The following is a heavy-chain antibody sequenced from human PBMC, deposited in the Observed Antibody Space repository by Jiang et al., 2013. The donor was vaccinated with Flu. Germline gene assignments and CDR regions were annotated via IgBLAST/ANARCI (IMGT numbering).Heavy chain of an antibody. V-gene: IGHV1-46*01. J-gene: IGHJ4*02. CDR3: VRLQGGATTSVLNYFDF. Sequence: VQLVESGAEVKKPGASVQVSCKASGFTFINYYMQWVRQAPGQGLEWMGMINPSGGSTTYAQKFQGRITLTRDTSTSTVYMDLSSLRSEDTAVYYCVRLQGGATTSVLNYFDFWGQGTLVTVSS. D-gene: IGHD5-12*01. CDR2: INPSGGST. CDR1: GFTFINYY.